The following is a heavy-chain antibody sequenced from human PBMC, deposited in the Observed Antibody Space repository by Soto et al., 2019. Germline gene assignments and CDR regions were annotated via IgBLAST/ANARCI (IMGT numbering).Heavy chain of an antibody. J-gene: IGHJ6*02. D-gene: IGHD4-17*01. V-gene: IGHV1-3*01. CDR3: ARPVTSYNYFYGVDA. CDR2: INVDTGNT. CDR1: GYTFINYA. Sequence: ASVKVSCKASGYTFINYAMHWVRQAPGQRLEWMGWINVDTGNTKYAQNFQDRVTITRDASASTAYMELSSLGSEDTAVYFCARPVTSYNYFYGVDAWGQGTTVTVSS.